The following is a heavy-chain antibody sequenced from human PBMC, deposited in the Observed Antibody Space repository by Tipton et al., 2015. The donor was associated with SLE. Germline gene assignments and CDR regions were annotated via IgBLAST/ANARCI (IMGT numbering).Heavy chain of an antibody. D-gene: IGHD5-18*01. Sequence: AQLVQSGGGLVQPEGSLRLSCAASGFTFSSYAMSWVRQTSGRGLEWVSAITTSGDDTYYADSVKGRFTISRDNSKNTLYLQMNSLRAEDTALYYCAKGDTSMGYYWGQGTLVTVSS. CDR1: GFTFSSYA. CDR2: ITTSGDDT. CDR3: AKGDTSMGYY. V-gene: IGHV3-23*04. J-gene: IGHJ4*02.